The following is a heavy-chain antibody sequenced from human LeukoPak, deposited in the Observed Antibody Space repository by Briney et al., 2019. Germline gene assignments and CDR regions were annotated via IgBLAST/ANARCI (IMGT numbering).Heavy chain of an antibody. Sequence: VASVKVSCKASGYTFTSYAMHWVRQAPGQRLEWMGWINAGNGNTKYSQKFQGRVTITRDTSASTAYMELSSLRSEDTAVYYCARDRPAAGFDYWGQGTLVTVSS. CDR2: INAGNGNT. V-gene: IGHV1-3*01. CDR3: ARDRPAAGFDY. J-gene: IGHJ4*02. D-gene: IGHD6-13*01. CDR1: GYTFTSYA.